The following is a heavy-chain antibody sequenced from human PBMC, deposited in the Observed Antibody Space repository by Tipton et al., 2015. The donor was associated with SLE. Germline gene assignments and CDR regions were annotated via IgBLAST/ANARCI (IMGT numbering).Heavy chain of an antibody. CDR2: INHSGST. V-gene: IGHV4-34*01. CDR3: ARDRGIAAAGT. Sequence: TLSLTCAVYGGSFSGYYWSWIRQPPGKGLEWIGEINHSGSTNYNPSLKSRVTISVDTSKNQFSLKLSSVTAADTAVYYCARDRGIAAAGTWDQGTLVTVSS. CDR1: GGSFSGYY. D-gene: IGHD6-13*01. J-gene: IGHJ5*02.